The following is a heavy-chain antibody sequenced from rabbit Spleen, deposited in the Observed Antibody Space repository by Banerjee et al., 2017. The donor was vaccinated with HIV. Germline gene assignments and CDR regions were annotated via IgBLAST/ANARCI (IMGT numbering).Heavy chain of an antibody. V-gene: IGHV1S45*01. J-gene: IGHJ6*01. CDR3: ARDTASSFSSYGMDL. Sequence: QQQLEESGGGLVKPEGSLTLTCKASGFSFSSSDYMCWVRQAPGKGLEWISCIVGSTSGFTYSATWAKGRFTISKTSSTTVTLQMTSLTVADTATYFCARDTASSFSSYGMDLCGPGTLVTVS. D-gene: IGHD6-1*01. CDR2: IVGSTSGFT. CDR1: GFSFSSSDY.